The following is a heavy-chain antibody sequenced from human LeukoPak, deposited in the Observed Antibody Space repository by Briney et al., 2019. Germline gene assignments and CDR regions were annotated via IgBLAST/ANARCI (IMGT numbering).Heavy chain of an antibody. CDR2: ISGSGGST. J-gene: IGHJ4*02. CDR3: AKLEPGFNYGLYPNLEF. CDR1: GFTFSSYA. D-gene: IGHD5-18*01. Sequence: GGSLRLSCAASGFTFSSYAMSWVRQAPGKGLEWVSAISGSGGSTYYADSVKGRFTISRDNSKNTLYLQMNSLRAEDTAVYYRAKLEPGFNYGLYPNLEFWGQGTLVNGSS. V-gene: IGHV3-23*01.